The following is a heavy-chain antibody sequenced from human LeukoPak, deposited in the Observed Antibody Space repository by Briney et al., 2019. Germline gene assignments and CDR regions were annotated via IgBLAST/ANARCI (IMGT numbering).Heavy chain of an antibody. CDR2: IYYSGST. CDR1: GGSVSSSY. J-gene: IGHJ3*02. V-gene: IGHV4-59*08. Sequence: PSETLSLTCTVSGGSVSSSYWSWIRQPPGKGLEWIGYIYYSGSTNYNPSLKSRVTISVDTSKNQFSLKLSSVTAADTAVYYCARLPPSFDYDSSDDAFDIWGQGTMVTVSS. CDR3: ARLPPSFDYDSSDDAFDI. D-gene: IGHD3-22*01.